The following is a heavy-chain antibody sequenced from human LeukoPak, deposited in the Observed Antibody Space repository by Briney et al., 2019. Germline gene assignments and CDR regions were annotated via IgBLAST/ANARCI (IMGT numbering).Heavy chain of an antibody. CDR1: GFTFSIYS. CDR3: AKSDWFDP. J-gene: IGHJ5*02. CDR2: IKSDGSST. V-gene: IGHV3-74*01. Sequence: PGGSLRLSCAASGFTFSIYSMHWVRQAPGKGLVWASRIKSDGSSTSYADSVKGRFTISRDNAKNTLYLQMDSLRVEDTAVYYCAKSDWFDPWGQGTLVTVSS.